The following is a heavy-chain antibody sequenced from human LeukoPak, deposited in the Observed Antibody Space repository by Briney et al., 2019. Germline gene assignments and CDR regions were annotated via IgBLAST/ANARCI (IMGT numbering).Heavy chain of an antibody. J-gene: IGHJ4*02. D-gene: IGHD1-20*01. CDR3: ARYNWLEL. V-gene: IGHV3-7*01. CDR1: GFTFSSYR. CDR2: IKQDGSDK. Sequence: GGSLRLSCAASGFTFSSYRMNWVRQAPGKGLEWVANIKQDGSDKHYVDSVKGRFTISRDNGKNSLYLQMNSLRAEDTAVYYCARYNWLELWGQGTRVTVSS.